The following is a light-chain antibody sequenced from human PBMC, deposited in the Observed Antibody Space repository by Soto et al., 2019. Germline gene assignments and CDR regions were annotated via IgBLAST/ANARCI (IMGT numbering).Light chain of an antibody. CDR3: AAWHDTLNGPV. Sequence: QSVLTQPPSASGTPGQRVTISCSGSSSNIGSNTVNWYQQLPGTAPKLLIYSNNQRPSGVPDRFSGSKSGTSGSMAISGLQSEDEAEYYCAAWHDTLNGPVFGGGTKLTVL. CDR2: SNN. CDR1: SSNIGSNT. V-gene: IGLV1-44*01. J-gene: IGLJ2*01.